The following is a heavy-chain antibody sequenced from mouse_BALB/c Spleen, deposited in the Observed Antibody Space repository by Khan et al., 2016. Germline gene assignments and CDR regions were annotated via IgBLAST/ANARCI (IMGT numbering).Heavy chain of an antibody. CDR3: AREENALDY. CDR2: ISSGGTT. J-gene: IGHJ4*01. Sequence: EVELVESGGGLVKPGGSLKFSCAASGFTFSSYAMSWVRQTPEKRLEWVASISSGGTTYYPDMVKGRLTISRDDARNILYLQMNSLRSEDTAIYYCAREENALDYWGQGTSVTVSS. V-gene: IGHV5-6-5*01. CDR1: GFTFSSYA.